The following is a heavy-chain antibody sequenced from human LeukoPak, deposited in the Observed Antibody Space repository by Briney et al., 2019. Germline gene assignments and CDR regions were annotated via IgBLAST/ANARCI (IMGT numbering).Heavy chain of an antibody. CDR2: INPSGGST. D-gene: IGHD6-13*01. J-gene: IGHJ3*02. Sequence: ASVKVSCKASGYTFTSYYMHWVRQAPGQGLEWMGIINPSGGSTSYAQKFQGRVTMTRDTSISTAYMELSRLGSDDTAVYYCARDLIAAAEGDIWGQGTMVTVSS. CDR1: GYTFTSYY. V-gene: IGHV1-46*01. CDR3: ARDLIAAAEGDI.